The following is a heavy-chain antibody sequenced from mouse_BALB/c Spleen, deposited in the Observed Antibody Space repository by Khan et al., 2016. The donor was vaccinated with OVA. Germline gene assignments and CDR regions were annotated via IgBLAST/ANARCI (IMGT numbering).Heavy chain of an antibody. J-gene: IGHJ4*01. CDR3: AKFTPDYYSIDQ. D-gene: IGHD1-1*01. CDR1: GFSLTSYG. Sequence: QVQLKQSGPGLVAPSQSLSITCTVSGFSLTSYGVNWVRQPPGKGLEWLGVIWGDGSLNYHSTLKSRLIISKDNSKRQVFLTLNSLQTDDTATYYCAKFTPDYYSIDQWGQGTSVTVSS. V-gene: IGHV2-3*01. CDR2: IWGDGSL.